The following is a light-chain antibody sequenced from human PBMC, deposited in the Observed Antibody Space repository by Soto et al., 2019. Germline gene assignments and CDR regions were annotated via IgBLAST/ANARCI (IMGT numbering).Light chain of an antibody. V-gene: IGLV3-9*01. J-gene: IGLJ2*01. CDR2: RDS. CDR1: NIGRKN. CDR3: QVLDGNTVV. Sequence: SYELTQPLSVSVALGQTARITCGGNNIGRKNAHWYQQKPGQVPVLVIYRDSNRPSGIPERFSGSNSGNTATLTIRRDEAGDEADYYCQVLDGNTVVFGGGTKLTVL.